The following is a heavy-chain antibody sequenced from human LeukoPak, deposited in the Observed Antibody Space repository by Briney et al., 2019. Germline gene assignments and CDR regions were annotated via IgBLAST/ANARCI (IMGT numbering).Heavy chain of an antibody. Sequence: GGSLRLSCAASRFTFSNYWMNWFRQAPGKGLEWVANINQDGSEKNYVDSVKGRFTISRDNAKNSLYLQMNSLRAEDTAVYYCARDPTARIAAAGTSDYWGQGALVTVSS. CDR2: INQDGSEK. CDR3: ARDPTARIAAAGTSDY. J-gene: IGHJ4*02. D-gene: IGHD6-13*01. V-gene: IGHV3-7*01. CDR1: RFTFSNYW.